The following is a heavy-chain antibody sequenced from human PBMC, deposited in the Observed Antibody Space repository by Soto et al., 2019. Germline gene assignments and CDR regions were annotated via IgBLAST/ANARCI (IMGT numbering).Heavy chain of an antibody. CDR2: INAANGDT. J-gene: IGHJ5*02. CDR1: GSTFTSSG. CDR3: VRSHVSPTGINWFDP. Sequence: ASVKVSCKASGSTFTSSGIHWARQAPGQRLEWMGWINAANGDTKYSPKFQGRVTITRDKSASTAYMELSSLRSEDTAVYYCVRSHVSPTGINWFDPRAQAILVTVSS. V-gene: IGHV1-3*01. D-gene: IGHD1-1*01.